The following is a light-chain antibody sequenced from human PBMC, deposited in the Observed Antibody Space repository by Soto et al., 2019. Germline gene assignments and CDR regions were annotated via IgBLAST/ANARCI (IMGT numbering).Light chain of an antibody. CDR1: SSDVGTYDL. J-gene: IGLJ1*01. CDR2: EVS. CDR3: CSYADTSTLFV. Sequence: QSALTQPASVSGSPGQSITISCTGTSSDVGTYDLVSWYQQHPGKAPKLMIYEVSKRPLGVSNRFSGSKSGYTASLTISGLQAKDEGDYYCCSYADTSTLFVFGSGTKVTVL. V-gene: IGLV2-23*02.